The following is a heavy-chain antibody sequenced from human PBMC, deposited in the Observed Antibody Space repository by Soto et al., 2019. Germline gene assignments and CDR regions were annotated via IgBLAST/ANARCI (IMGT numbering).Heavy chain of an antibody. D-gene: IGHD3-22*01. CDR1: GFTSSTFN. CDR2: ISSSGSTI. CDR3: ARDDYYDSSGYLAPLDY. V-gene: IGHV3-48*01. J-gene: IGHJ4*02. Sequence: PGGSLRLSCAASGFTSSTFNMNWVRQAPGKGLEWVSYISSSGSTIYYADSVKGRFTISRDNAKNSLYLQMNSLRAEDTAVYYCARDDYYDSSGYLAPLDYWGQGTVVTVSS.